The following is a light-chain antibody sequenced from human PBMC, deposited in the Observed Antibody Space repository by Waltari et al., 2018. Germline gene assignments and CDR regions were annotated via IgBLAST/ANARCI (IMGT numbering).Light chain of an antibody. Sequence: DIQMTQSPSSVSASVGDRVTIACRASQSISSWLALYQQKPGKAPNLLIYNASSLQSGVSSRFSGSGSGTDFSLTISGLQPEDLATYYCQQVNIFPFTFGPGTKVDIK. V-gene: IGKV1-12*01. CDR2: NAS. CDR3: QQVNIFPFT. CDR1: QSISSW. J-gene: IGKJ3*01.